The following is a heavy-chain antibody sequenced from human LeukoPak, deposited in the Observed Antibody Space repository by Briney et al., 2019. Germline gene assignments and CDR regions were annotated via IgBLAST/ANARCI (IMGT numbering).Heavy chain of an antibody. J-gene: IGHJ4*02. D-gene: IGHD6-13*01. CDR2: INPNSGGT. CDR1: GYTFTGCY. CDR3: ARHSAAGIPRLYYFDY. V-gene: IGHV1-2*02. Sequence: ASVKVSCKASGYTFTGCYMHWVRPAPGQGLEWMGWINPNSGGTNYAQKFQGRVTMTRDTSISTAYMELSRLRSDDTAVYYCARHSAAGIPRLYYFDYWGQGTLVTVSS.